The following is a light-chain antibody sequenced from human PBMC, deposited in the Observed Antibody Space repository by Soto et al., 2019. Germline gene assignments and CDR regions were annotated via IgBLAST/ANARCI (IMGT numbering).Light chain of an antibody. Sequence: QAVVTQPPSVSGAPGQRVTISCTGSSSNIGAAYDVQWYQQLPGTAPKLLIYANINRPSGVPDRFSGSRSGTSASLAITGLQAEYEADYYCQSYDSGLIGYVFGTGTKVTVL. CDR3: QSYDSGLIGYV. V-gene: IGLV1-40*01. CDR1: SSNIGAAYD. CDR2: ANI. J-gene: IGLJ1*01.